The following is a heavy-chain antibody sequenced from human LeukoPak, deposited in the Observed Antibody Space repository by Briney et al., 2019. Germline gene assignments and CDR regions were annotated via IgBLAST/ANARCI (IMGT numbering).Heavy chain of an antibody. CDR3: ARHIGRVLPFDY. V-gene: IGHV4-59*08. D-gene: IGHD3-10*01. CDR1: GDSISRYY. CDR2: IYYSGSA. Sequence: PSETLSLTCTVSGDSISRYYWSWIRQPPGKGPEWIGHIYYSGSANYNPSLKSRVTISIDTSKNQFSLKLSSVTAADTAMYYCARHIGRVLPFDYWCQGTLVTVSS. J-gene: IGHJ4*02.